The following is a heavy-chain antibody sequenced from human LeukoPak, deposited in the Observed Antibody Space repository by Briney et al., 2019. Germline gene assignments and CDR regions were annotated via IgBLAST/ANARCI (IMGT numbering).Heavy chain of an antibody. Sequence: GGSLRLSRAASGFTFSSYNMNWVRQAPGKGLEWVSSISSSSSYIYYADSVKGRFTISRDNAKNSLYLQMNSLRAEDTAVYYCARVMDGYNFVDYWGQGTLVTVSS. CDR1: GFTFSSYN. CDR3: ARVMDGYNFVDY. V-gene: IGHV3-21*01. CDR2: ISSSSSYI. D-gene: IGHD5-24*01. J-gene: IGHJ4*02.